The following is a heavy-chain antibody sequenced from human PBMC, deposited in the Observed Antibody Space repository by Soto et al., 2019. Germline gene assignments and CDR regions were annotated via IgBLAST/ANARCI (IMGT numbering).Heavy chain of an antibody. CDR1: GYTFSAYT. V-gene: IGHV1-3*01. CDR2: INAANGDT. Sequence: ASVKVSCKATGYTFSAYTMNWVRQAPGQRLEWMGWINAANGDTIYSPTFQGRVTITRDTSASTAYMELSSLRFEDTAVYYCVRRHVSATGIDWFDPWGQGTLVTVSS. CDR3: VRRHVSATGIDWFDP. D-gene: IGHD6-13*01. J-gene: IGHJ5*02.